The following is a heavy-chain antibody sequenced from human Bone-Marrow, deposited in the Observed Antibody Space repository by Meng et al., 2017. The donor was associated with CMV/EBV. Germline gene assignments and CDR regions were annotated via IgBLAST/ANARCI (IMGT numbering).Heavy chain of an antibody. CDR3: ASNSGRLSRFDP. CDR2: IKQDGSEK. V-gene: IGHV3-7*01. Sequence: GESLKISCAASGFTFSSYWMSWVRQAPGKGLEGVANIKQDGSEKHYVDSVKGRFTISRDNAKTSLYLQMNSLRAEDTAVYYCASNSGRLSRFDPWGQGTLVTVSS. D-gene: IGHD6-19*01. CDR1: GFTFSSYW. J-gene: IGHJ5*02.